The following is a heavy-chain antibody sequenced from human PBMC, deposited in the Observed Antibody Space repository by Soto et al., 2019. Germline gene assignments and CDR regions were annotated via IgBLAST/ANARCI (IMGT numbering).Heavy chain of an antibody. Sequence: QVQLVQSGAEVKKPGASVKVSCKASGYTFTSYDINWVRQATGQGLEWMGWMNPNSGNTGYAQKFQGRVTMTRNTSISTAYRELSSLRSEATAVDYCARGRWIVDTITGGGNWFDPWGQGTLVTVSS. CDR3: ARGRWIVDTITGGGNWFDP. V-gene: IGHV1-8*01. CDR2: MNPNSGNT. J-gene: IGHJ5*02. D-gene: IGHD5-12*01. CDR1: GYTFTSYD.